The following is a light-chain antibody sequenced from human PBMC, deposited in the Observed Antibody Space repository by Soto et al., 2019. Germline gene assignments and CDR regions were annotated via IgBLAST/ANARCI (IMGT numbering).Light chain of an antibody. J-gene: IGKJ5*01. CDR1: QGVRSN. CDR2: GAS. CDR3: QQYNNWPAIT. Sequence: IVMTQSPWTLSVSAGERFTLSSRSSQGVRSNLAWYQQKPGQHPRLVLSGASTRAPGIPARFGGFGSGTDFTLTISSLQSEDFAIYYCQQYNNWPAITFGQGTRLEIK. V-gene: IGKV3D-15*01.